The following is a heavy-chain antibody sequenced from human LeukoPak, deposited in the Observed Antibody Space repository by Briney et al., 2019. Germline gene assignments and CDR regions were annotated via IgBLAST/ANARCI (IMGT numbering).Heavy chain of an antibody. V-gene: IGHV1-18*01. D-gene: IGHD2-15*01. CDR3: ARGVSGYCSGGSCFPSYAFDI. CDR1: GYTFTSYG. CDR2: TSAYNGNT. J-gene: IGHJ3*02. Sequence: ASVKVSCKASGYTFTSYGISWVRQAPGQGLEWMGWTSAYNGNTNYAQKLQGRVTMTTDTSTSTAYVELRSLRSDDTAVYYCARGVSGYCSGGSCFPSYAFDIWGQGTMVTVSS.